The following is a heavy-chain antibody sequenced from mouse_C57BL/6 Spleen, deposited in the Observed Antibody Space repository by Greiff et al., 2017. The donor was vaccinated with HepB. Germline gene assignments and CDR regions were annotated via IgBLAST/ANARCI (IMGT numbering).Heavy chain of an antibody. Sequence: EVKVVESGGGLVKPGGSLKLSCAASGFTFSDYGMHWVRQAPEKGLEWVAYISSGSSTIYYADTVKGRFTISRDNAKNTLFLQMTSLRSEDTAMYYCARGWSRAMDYWGQGTSVTVYS. D-gene: IGHD1-1*02. CDR1: GFTFSDYG. J-gene: IGHJ4*01. CDR2: ISSGSSTI. CDR3: ARGWSRAMDY. V-gene: IGHV5-17*01.